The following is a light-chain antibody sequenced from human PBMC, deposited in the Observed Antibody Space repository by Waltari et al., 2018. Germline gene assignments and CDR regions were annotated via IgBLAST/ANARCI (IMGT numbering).Light chain of an antibody. J-gene: IGLJ3*02. Sequence: QPALTPTAAVSGSPRQSITISCSGTISDLRKYHPFSWSHHHPVKAPTLIIYDVNKRPSGVSNRFSGSKSGNTAFLTISGLQTADEADYYCCSYAGSAISVFGGGTKLTVL. CDR3: CSYAGSAISV. CDR2: DVN. CDR1: ISDLRKYHP. V-gene: IGLV2-23*02.